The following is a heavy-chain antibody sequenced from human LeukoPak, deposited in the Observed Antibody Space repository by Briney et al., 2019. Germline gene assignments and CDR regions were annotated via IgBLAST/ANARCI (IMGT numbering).Heavy chain of an antibody. CDR1: GFTFDDYA. J-gene: IGHJ3*02. Sequence: GRSLRLSCAASGFTFDDYAMHWVRQAPGKGLEWVSGISWNSGSIGYADSVKGRFTISRDNAKNSLYLQMNSLRAEDTALYYCAKDMGTAMVRDDAFDIWGQGTMVTVSS. V-gene: IGHV3-9*01. CDR3: AKDMGTAMVRDDAFDI. CDR2: ISWNSGSI. D-gene: IGHD5-18*01.